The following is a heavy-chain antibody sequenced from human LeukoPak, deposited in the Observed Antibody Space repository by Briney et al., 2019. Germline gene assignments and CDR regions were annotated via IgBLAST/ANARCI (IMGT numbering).Heavy chain of an antibody. J-gene: IGHJ3*02. D-gene: IGHD6-25*01. CDR3: ARSGDAFDI. CDR1: GYTFTDYY. Sequence: ASVKVSCKASGYTFTDYYMHWVRQAPGQGLEWMGRIYPNSGGTNYAQKFQGWVTMTRDTSISTAYMELSRLRSDDTAVYYCARSGDAFDIWGQGTMVTVSS. V-gene: IGHV1-2*04. CDR2: IYPNSGGT.